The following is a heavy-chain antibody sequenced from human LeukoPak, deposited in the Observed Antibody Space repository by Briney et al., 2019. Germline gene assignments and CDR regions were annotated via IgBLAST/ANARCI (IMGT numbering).Heavy chain of an antibody. CDR2: INPNSGGT. V-gene: IGHV1-2*02. D-gene: IGHD4-17*01. J-gene: IGHJ4*02. Sequence: GASVKVSCTASGYTFTDYFIHWVRQAPEQGLEWMGWINPNSGGTNYAQNFQDRVTMTRDTSISTAYMELTRLTSDDTAVYYCARGVTVSDDYGDYEVLDYWGQGPLVTVSS. CDR3: ARGVTVSDDYGDYEVLDY. CDR1: GYTFTDYF.